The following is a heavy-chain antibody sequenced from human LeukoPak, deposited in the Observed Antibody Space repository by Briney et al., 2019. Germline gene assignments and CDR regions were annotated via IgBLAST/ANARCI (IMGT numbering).Heavy chain of an antibody. CDR2: IWYDGSNK. CDR3: AREGQLPPLYYYYYGMDV. CDR1: GFTFSSYG. J-gene: IGHJ6*02. Sequence: GGSLRLSCAASGFTFSSYGMHWVRQAPGKGLEWVAVIWYDGSNKYYADSVKGRFTISRDNSKNTLYLQMNSLRAEDTAVYYCAREGQLPPLYYYYYGMDVWGQGTTVTVSS. D-gene: IGHD2-2*01. V-gene: IGHV3-33*01.